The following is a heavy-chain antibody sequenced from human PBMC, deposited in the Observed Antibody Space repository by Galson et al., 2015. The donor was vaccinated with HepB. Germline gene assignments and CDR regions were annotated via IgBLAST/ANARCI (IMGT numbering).Heavy chain of an antibody. CDR1: GFTFSSYA. CDR3: GRENRYDHGKFDY. Sequence: SLRLSCAASGFTFSSYAMSWVRQAPGKGLEWVSAISGSGGSTYYADSVKGRFTISRDNSKNTLYLQMNSLRAEDTAVYYCGRENRYDHGKFDYWGQGTLVTVSS. J-gene: IGHJ4*02. CDR2: ISGSGGST. V-gene: IGHV3-23*01. D-gene: IGHD3-16*01.